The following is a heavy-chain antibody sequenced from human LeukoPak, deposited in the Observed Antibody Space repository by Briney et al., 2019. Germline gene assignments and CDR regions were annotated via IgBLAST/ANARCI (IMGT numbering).Heavy chain of an antibody. CDR1: GFTFGSNW. V-gene: IGHV3-7*01. D-gene: IGHD6-19*01. Sequence: GGSLSLSCAASGFTFGSNWMSWVRQAPGKGLEWVAHINQDGSVRYYVDSVKGRFTISRDNTKNSLYLQMNNLRVDDTAIYYCARDPSTASAWFYFDLWGQGTLVTVSS. CDR2: INQDGSVR. J-gene: IGHJ4*02. CDR3: ARDPSTASAWFYFDL.